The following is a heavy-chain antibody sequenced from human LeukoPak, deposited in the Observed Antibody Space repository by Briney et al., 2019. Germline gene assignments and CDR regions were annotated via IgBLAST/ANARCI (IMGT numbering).Heavy chain of an antibody. D-gene: IGHD6-25*01. V-gene: IGHV3-9*01. Sequence: GRSLRLSCAASQFTFDDYAMHWVRQAPGKGLEWVSSINWNSVTIGYADSVKGRFTISRDNAENSLYLQMNSLRAEDTALYYCAASARLYYFDYWGQGTLVTVSS. J-gene: IGHJ4*02. CDR1: QFTFDDYA. CDR2: INWNSVTI. CDR3: AASARLYYFDY.